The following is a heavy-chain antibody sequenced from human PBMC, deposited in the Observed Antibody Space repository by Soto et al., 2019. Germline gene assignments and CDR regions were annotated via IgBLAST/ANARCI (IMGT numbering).Heavy chain of an antibody. Sequence: LRLSCAASGFTFSSYGMHWVRQAPGKGLEWVAVISYDGSNKYYADSVKGRFTISRDNSKNTLYLQMNSLRAEDTAVYYCAKDVSYYDFWSGYYKPKAGYYYYYGMDVWGQGTTVTVSS. J-gene: IGHJ6*02. V-gene: IGHV3-30*18. D-gene: IGHD3-3*01. CDR1: GFTFSSYG. CDR2: ISYDGSNK. CDR3: AKDVSYYDFWSGYYKPKAGYYYYYGMDV.